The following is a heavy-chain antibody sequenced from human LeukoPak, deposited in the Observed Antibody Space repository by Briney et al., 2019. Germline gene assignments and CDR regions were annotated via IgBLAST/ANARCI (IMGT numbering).Heavy chain of an antibody. D-gene: IGHD1-26*01. V-gene: IGHV4-34*01. CDR2: INHSGST. Sequence: ASETLSLTCAVYGGSFSGYYWSWIRQPPGKGLEWIGEINHSGSTNYNPSLKSRVTISVDTSKNQFSLKLSSVTAADTAVYYCARVGVMGATPWGQGTLVTVSS. J-gene: IGHJ4*02. CDR3: ARVGVMGATP. CDR1: GGSFSGYY.